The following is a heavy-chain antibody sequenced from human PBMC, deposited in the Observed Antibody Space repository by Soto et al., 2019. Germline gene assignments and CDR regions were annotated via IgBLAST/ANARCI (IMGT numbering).Heavy chain of an antibody. Sequence: GGSLRLSCAASGFTFSSYAMHWVRQAPGKGLEWVAVISYDGSNKYYADSVKGRFTISRDNSKNTLYLQMNSLRAEDTAVYYCAKSVGQEGYWGQGTLVTVSS. CDR3: AKSVGQEGY. J-gene: IGHJ4*02. V-gene: IGHV3-30-3*02. CDR2: ISYDGSNK. CDR1: GFTFSSYA.